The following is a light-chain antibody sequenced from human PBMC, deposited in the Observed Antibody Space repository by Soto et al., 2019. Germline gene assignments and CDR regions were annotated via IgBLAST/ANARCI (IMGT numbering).Light chain of an antibody. CDR2: DAS. CDR1: QSIKSW. J-gene: IGKJ5*01. V-gene: IGKV1-5*01. CDR3: QQYNIWPIT. Sequence: DIHSLLTTSTLSASVGDRFTITCRSSQSIKSWLAWYQQKPGTAPKLLIYDASTLESGVPSRFSGSGSGTEFTLTISSLQSEDFAVYHSQQYNIWPITFGQGTRLEIK.